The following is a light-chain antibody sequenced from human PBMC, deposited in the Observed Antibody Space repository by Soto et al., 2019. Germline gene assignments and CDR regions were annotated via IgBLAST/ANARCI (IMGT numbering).Light chain of an antibody. Sequence: EIVLTQSPGTLSLSPGERATLSCRASQSVSSIYLAWYQQKPGQAPSLLIYDASNRATGIPARFSGSGSGTDFTLTISSLEPEDFAMYYCQQYGGSPQTFGRGTKVDIK. CDR3: QQYGGSPQT. J-gene: IGKJ1*01. CDR1: QSVSSIY. CDR2: DAS. V-gene: IGKV3-20*01.